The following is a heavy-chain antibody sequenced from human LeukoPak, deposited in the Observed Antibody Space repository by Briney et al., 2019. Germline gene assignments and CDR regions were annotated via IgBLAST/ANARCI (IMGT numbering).Heavy chain of an antibody. CDR2: MYNSGST. CDR1: GDSINNDY. CDR3: ARHGQGASDY. D-gene: IGHD3-16*01. V-gene: IGHV4-59*08. J-gene: IGHJ4*02. Sequence: SETLSLTCTVSGDSINNDYWTWIRQPPGKGLEWIGYMYNSGSTKYNPSLKGRVTILPDTPKNQFSLKLSSVTAADTAVYYCARHGQGASDYWGQGTLVTVSS.